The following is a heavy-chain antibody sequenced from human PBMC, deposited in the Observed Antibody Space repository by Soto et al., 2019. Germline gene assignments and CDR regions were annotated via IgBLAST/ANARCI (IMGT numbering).Heavy chain of an antibody. CDR1: GFTFSSYW. CDR2: INSDGSST. D-gene: IGHD2-15*01. CDR3: VRTSLVVAAATREDY. V-gene: IGHV3-74*01. Sequence: EVQLVESGGGLVQPGGSLRLSCAASGFTFSSYWMHWVRQAPGKGLVLVSRINSDGSSTSYADSVKGRFTISRANAKNTLYLQMDSLRADDTAVYYCVRTSLVVAAATREDYWGQGTLVTVSS. J-gene: IGHJ4*02.